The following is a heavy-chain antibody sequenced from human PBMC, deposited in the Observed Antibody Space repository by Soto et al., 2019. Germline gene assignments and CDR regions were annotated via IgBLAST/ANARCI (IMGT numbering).Heavy chain of an antibody. D-gene: IGHD2-21*02. CDR2: ISAYNGNT. Sequence: QVQLVQSGAEVKKPGASVKVSCKASGYTFTSYGISWVRQAPGQGLEWMGWISAYNGNTNYAQKLQGRVTMTTDTATSTAYMELRSLRSDDTAVYYCASLYCGGDCYSGYYYYGMDVWGQGTTVTVSS. J-gene: IGHJ6*02. CDR3: ASLYCGGDCYSGYYYYGMDV. V-gene: IGHV1-18*01. CDR1: GYTFTSYG.